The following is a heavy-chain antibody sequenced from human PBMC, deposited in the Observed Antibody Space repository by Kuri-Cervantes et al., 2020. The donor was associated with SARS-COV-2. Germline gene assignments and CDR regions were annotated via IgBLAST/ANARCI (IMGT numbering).Heavy chain of an antibody. CDR2: IYWNDDK. CDR1: GFSFSTSGVG. Sequence: SGPTLVKPTQTLTLTCTFSGFSFSTSGVGVGWIRQPPGKALEWLALIYWNDDKRYSPSLKSRLTITKDTSKNQVVLTMTNMDPVDTATYYCASIAARRVSYYYGMDVWGQGTTVTVSS. V-gene: IGHV2-5*01. J-gene: IGHJ6*02. CDR3: ASIAARRVSYYYGMDV. D-gene: IGHD6-6*01.